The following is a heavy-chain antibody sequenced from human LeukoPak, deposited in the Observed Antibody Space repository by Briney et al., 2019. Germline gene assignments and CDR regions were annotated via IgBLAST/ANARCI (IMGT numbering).Heavy chain of an antibody. J-gene: IGHJ4*02. V-gene: IGHV4-59*08. Sequence: PSETLSLTCDISGTAISSYFWNWIRQSPTKGLEWIGYFYHNGGTSYNPSLRSRVTISVDSSQKRLSLQVTSMTAADMAIYYCAGGRMGRYYDHWDQGNRVAVST. CDR2: FYHNGGT. CDR1: GTAISSYF. D-gene: IGHD1-26*01. CDR3: AGGRMGRYYDH.